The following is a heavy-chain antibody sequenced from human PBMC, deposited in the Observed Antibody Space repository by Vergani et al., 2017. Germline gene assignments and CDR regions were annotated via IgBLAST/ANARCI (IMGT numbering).Heavy chain of an antibody. CDR1: GYSIGSGFY. V-gene: IGHV4-38-2*01. Sequence: QVRLEESGPGLVKPSETLSLTCSVSGYSIGSGFYWAWIRQSPGEGLQWLTSIHNRGKTYHNPSLKSRVPVSLDTSKNRFSLNLTSVTATATAVYYCARSQGDYWYFDLWGPGSLVTVSS. D-gene: IGHD2-21*01. CDR2: IHNRGKT. J-gene: IGHJ2*01. CDR3: ARSQGDYWYFDL.